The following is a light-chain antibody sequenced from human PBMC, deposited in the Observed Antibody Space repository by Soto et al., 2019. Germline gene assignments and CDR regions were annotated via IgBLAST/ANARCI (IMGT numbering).Light chain of an antibody. CDR1: ETVSSRY. Sequence: EIVLTQSPGTLSLSPGERATLSCRASETVSSRYLARYQQKPGQAPRLLIYGASSRATGIPDRFSGSGSETDFTLTISRLEPDDFATYYCQQYDSTPPLYTFGQGTKLEI. V-gene: IGKV3-20*01. CDR2: GAS. CDR3: QQYDSTPPLYT. J-gene: IGKJ2*01.